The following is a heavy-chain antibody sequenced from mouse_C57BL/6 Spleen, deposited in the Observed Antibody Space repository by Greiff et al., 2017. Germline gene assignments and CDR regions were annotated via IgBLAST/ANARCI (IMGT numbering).Heavy chain of an antibody. CDR2: IHPSDSDT. Sequence: QVQLKQPGAELVKPGASVKVSCKASGYTFTSYWMHWVKQRPGQGLEWIGRIHPSDSDTNYNQQFKGKATLTVDKSASTAYMQLSSLTSEDSAVYYCAIRSNYVVWGACRGEGALVTVSA. J-gene: IGHJ3*01. CDR3: AIRSNYVVWGAC. D-gene: IGHD2-5*01. V-gene: IGHV1-74*01. CDR1: GYTFTSYW.